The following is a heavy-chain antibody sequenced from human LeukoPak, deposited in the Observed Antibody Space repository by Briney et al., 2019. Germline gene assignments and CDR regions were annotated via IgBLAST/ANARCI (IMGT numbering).Heavy chain of an antibody. J-gene: IGHJ3*02. CDR3: ARQPNQLLIDENAFDI. Sequence: SETLSLICAVSGYSISSGYYWGWIRQPPGKGLEWIGSIYHSGSTYYNPSLKSRVTISVDTSKNQFSLNLSSVTAADTAVYYCARQPNQLLIDENAFDIWGQGTMVTVSS. D-gene: IGHD2-2*01. CDR1: GYSISSGYY. V-gene: IGHV4-38-2*01. CDR2: IYHSGST.